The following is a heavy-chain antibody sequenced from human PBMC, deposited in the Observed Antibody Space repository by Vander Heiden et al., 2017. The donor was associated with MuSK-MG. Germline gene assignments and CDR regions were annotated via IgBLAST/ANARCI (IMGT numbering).Heavy chain of an antibody. CDR2: ISPYNGNT. CDR3: GRYSNYYGSGSYFDY. J-gene: IGHJ4*02. V-gene: IGHV1-18*01. Sequence: QVQLVQSGPEVKKPGASVKVSCKASGYSFTSYGISWARQAPGQGLEWMGWISPYNGNTKYAQKFEGRVTMTTDTPTTTAYMGLGGLTSDDTAVYYCGRYSNYYGSGSYFDYWGQGTLVTVS. CDR1: GYSFTSYG. D-gene: IGHD3-10*01.